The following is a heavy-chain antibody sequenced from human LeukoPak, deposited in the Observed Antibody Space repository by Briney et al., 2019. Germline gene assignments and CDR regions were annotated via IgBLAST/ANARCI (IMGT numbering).Heavy chain of an antibody. CDR2: IYYSGST. CDR3: ARHFTYYYDSSRYPRDAFDI. CDR1: GGSMSPYF. V-gene: IGHV4-59*08. D-gene: IGHD3-22*01. J-gene: IGHJ3*02. Sequence: SETLSLTCTVSGGSMSPYFWSWIRQSPGKGLVWIGYIYYSGSTNYNPSLKSRVTISLDMSKNQFSLKMSSVTAADTALYYCARHFTYYYDSSRYPRDAFDIWGQGTMVTVSS.